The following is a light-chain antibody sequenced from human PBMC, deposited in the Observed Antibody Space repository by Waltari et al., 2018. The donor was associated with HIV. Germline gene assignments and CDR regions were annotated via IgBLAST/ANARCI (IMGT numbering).Light chain of an antibody. V-gene: IGLV8-61*01. J-gene: IGLJ7*01. CDR1: SGPVSTSYF. Sequence: QTVVTQEPSFSVSPGGTVTLTFGLSSGPVSTSYFPRWYQQTPGQAPRTIIYSTNTRSSGVPDRFSGSILGNKAALTITGAQADDESDYYCVLYMGSGISVFGGGTQLTVL. CDR3: VLYMGSGISV. CDR2: STN.